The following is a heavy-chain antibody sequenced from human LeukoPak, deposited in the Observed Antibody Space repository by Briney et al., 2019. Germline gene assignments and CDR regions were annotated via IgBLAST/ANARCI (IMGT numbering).Heavy chain of an antibody. Sequence: ASVKVSRTVSGYTLTELSMHWVRQAPGKGLEWMGGFDPEDGETIYAQKFQGRVTMTEDTSTDTAYMELSSLRSEDTAVYYCATYRNPNPTYYYGSGLQYYFDYWGQGTLVTVSS. CDR3: ATYRNPNPTYYYGSGLQYYFDY. D-gene: IGHD3-10*01. CDR1: GYTLTELS. CDR2: FDPEDGET. J-gene: IGHJ4*02. V-gene: IGHV1-24*01.